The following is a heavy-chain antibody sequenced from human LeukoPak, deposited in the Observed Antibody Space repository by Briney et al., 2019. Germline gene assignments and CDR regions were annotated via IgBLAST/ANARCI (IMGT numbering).Heavy chain of an antibody. CDR3: ARRLHYFDY. V-gene: IGHV4-39*01. CDR2: IRYSGTT. J-gene: IGHJ4*02. Sequence: SETLSLTCTVSGGSISSTYDHWDWIRQPPGKGLEWLGSIRYSGTTYYNPFLKGRVTKFVDTSNNQFSLRLRSVTAADTAVYYCARRLHYFDYWGQGSLVTVSS. D-gene: IGHD2-21*02. CDR1: GGSISSTYDH.